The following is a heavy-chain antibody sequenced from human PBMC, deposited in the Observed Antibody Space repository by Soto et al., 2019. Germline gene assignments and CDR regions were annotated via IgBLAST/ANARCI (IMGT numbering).Heavy chain of an antibody. CDR2: IYSGGST. J-gene: IGHJ1*01. CDR3: ARDRVESGYPEYFQH. CDR1: GFTVSSNY. V-gene: IGHV3-53*01. Sequence: EVQLVESGGGLIQPGGSLRLSCAASGFTVSSNYMSWVRQAPGKGLEWVSVIYSGGSTYYADSVKGRFTISRDNSRNTLYLQMNTLRAEDTAVYYCARDRVESGYPEYFQHWGQGTVATVSS. D-gene: IGHD3-22*01.